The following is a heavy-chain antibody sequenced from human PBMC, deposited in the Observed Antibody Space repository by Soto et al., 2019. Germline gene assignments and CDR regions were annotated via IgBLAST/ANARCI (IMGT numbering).Heavy chain of an antibody. CDR3: ARLRVLNGYSYGYAADY. Sequence: PGGSLRLSCAASGFTFSSYSMNWVRQAPGKGLEWVSSISSSSSYIYYADSVKGRFTISRDNAKNSLYLQMNSLRAEDTAVYYCARLRVLNGYSYGYAADYWGQGTLVTVSS. CDR1: GFTFSSYS. D-gene: IGHD5-18*01. CDR2: ISSSSSYI. J-gene: IGHJ4*02. V-gene: IGHV3-21*01.